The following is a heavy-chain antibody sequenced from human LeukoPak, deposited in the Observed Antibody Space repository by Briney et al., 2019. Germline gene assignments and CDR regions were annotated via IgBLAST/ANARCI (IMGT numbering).Heavy chain of an antibody. CDR1: GFTFSSYA. J-gene: IGHJ4*02. Sequence: GGSLRLSCAASGFTFSSYAMHWVRQAPGKGLEWVAVISYDGSNKYYADSVKGRFTISRDNSKNTLYLQMNSLRAEDTAVYYCARVGIVVVTSYYFDYWGQGTLVTVSS. CDR2: ISYDGSNK. V-gene: IGHV3-30*01. D-gene: IGHD3-22*01. CDR3: ARVGIVVVTSYYFDY.